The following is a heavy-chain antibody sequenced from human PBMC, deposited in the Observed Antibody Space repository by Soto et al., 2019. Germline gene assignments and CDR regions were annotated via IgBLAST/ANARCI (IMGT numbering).Heavy chain of an antibody. CDR3: ARHNIDPSYYFDY. D-gene: IGHD1-20*01. V-gene: IGHV4-30-4*01. Sequence: SETLSLTCTVSGGSISSGDYYWSWIRQPPGKGLEWIGYIYYSGSTYYNPSLKSRVTISVDTSKNQFSLKLSSVTAADTAVYYCARHNIDPSYYFDYWGQGTLVTVS. J-gene: IGHJ4*02. CDR1: GGSISSGDYY. CDR2: IYYSGST.